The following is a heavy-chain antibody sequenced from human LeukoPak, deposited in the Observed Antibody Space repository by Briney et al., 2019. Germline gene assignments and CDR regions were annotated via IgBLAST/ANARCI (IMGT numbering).Heavy chain of an antibody. CDR3: ARGIADPYSFDS. CDR2: IYSTGST. Sequence: SETLSLTCTVSGGSINFYYWSWIRQPGAKGLEWIGRIYSTGSTNYSPSLKSRVTMSVDKSKNQFSLNLSSVTAADTAVYYCARGIADPYSFDSWGQGTLVTVSS. V-gene: IGHV4-4*07. D-gene: IGHD6-13*01. J-gene: IGHJ4*02. CDR1: GGSINFYY.